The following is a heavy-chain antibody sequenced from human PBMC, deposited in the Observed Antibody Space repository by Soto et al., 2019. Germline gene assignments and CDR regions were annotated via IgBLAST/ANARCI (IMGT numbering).Heavy chain of an antibody. CDR3: ARDKITGLFDY. CDR1: GGSFSGYY. Sequence: QVQLQQWGAGLLKPSETLSLTCAVYGGSFSGYYWTWIRQPPGTGLEWNGEINHSGRTNYNPSLRSRITISVDTSKNQFSLKLTSVTAADTAVYYCARDKITGLFDYWGQGTLVTVSS. V-gene: IGHV4-34*01. J-gene: IGHJ4*02. CDR2: INHSGRT. D-gene: IGHD2-8*02.